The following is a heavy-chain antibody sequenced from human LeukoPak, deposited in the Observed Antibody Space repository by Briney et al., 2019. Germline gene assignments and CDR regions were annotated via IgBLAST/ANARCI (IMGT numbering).Heavy chain of an antibody. J-gene: IGHJ4*02. CDR3: ARGVVIAPQTFDY. Sequence: PSETLSLTCTVSGGSISNYYWSWIRQPPGKGLEWIGYIYYSGTTKYNPSLKSRVTISLDTSKNQFSLELSSVTAADTAVYYCARGVVIAPQTFDYWGQGTLVTVSS. D-gene: IGHD2-21*01. V-gene: IGHV4-59*01. CDR2: IYYSGTT. CDR1: GGSISNYY.